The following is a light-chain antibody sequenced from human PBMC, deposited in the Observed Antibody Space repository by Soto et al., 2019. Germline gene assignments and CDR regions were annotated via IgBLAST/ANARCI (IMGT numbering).Light chain of an antibody. Sequence: QSVLTQPASVSGSPGQSITISCTGTSSEVGSYNYVSWYQHHPGIAPKVMIYDVSKRPSGVSNRFSGSKSGSTASLTISGLQAEDEADYYCSSYTTSSTYVFGTGTKVTVL. CDR1: SSEVGSYNY. CDR3: SSYTTSSTYV. J-gene: IGLJ1*01. V-gene: IGLV2-14*03. CDR2: DVS.